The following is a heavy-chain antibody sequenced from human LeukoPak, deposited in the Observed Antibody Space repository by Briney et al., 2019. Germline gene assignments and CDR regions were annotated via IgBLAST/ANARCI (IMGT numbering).Heavy chain of an antibody. D-gene: IGHD1-26*01. J-gene: IGHJ4*02. V-gene: IGHV4-30-2*01. CDR2: IFHSGST. CDR3: ARGEWDLLFDY. CDR1: GGSISSGDYS. Sequence: SETLSLTCAVSGGSISSGDYSWSWIRQPPGKGLEWIGYIFHSGSTYYNPSLKSRVTISLDRSKNQFSLKLSSVTAADTAVYYCARGEWDLLFDYWGQGTLVTVSS.